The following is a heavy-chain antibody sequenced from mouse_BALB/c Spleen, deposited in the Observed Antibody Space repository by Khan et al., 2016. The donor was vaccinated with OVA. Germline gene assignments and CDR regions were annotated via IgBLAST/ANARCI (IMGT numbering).Heavy chain of an antibody. CDR1: GFTFSNYA. J-gene: IGHJ3*01. V-gene: IGHV5-6-5*01. CDR3: ARDYWFTY. D-gene: IGHD2-13*01. Sequence: EVELVESGGGLVKPGGSLKLSCAASGFTFSNYAMPWVRQTPEKRLEWVASISSGGSTYYPDGGKCQFTISRDNDRNILYLQMSSRRSEDTAMYVCARDYWFTYWGQGTLVTVSA. CDR2: ISSGGST.